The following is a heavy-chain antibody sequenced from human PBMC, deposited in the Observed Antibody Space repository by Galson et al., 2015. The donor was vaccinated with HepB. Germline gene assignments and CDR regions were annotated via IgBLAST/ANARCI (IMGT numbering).Heavy chain of an antibody. Sequence: QAPGKGLEWVANIKQDGSEKYYVDSVKGRFTISRDNAKNSLYLQMNSLRAEDTAVYYCARDDSIAADLYYFDYWGQGTLVTVSS. CDR3: ARDDSIAADLYYFDY. D-gene: IGHD6-13*01. V-gene: IGHV3-7*03. J-gene: IGHJ4*02. CDR2: IKQDGSEK.